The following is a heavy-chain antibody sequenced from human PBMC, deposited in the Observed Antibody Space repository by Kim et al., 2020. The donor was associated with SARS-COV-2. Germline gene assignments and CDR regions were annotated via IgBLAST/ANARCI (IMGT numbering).Heavy chain of an antibody. D-gene: IGHD6-13*01. CDR2: ITWNGRDL. CDR3: TKDMDASGIAADGYFQH. V-gene: IGHV3-9*01. Sequence: GGSLRLSCAASGFAFDDYAMHWVRQSPGKGLEWVSGITWNGRDLGYADSVRGRFTISRDNAKNSLSLEMNSLQPEDTAFYYCTKDMDASGIAADGYFQHWGQGTLVT. J-gene: IGHJ1*01. CDR1: GFAFDDYA.